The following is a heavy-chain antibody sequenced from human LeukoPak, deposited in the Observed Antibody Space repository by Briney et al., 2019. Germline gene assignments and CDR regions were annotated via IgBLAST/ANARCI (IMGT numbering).Heavy chain of an antibody. V-gene: IGHV3-30*03. CDR1: GFTFSSYG. CDR3: ARDITMVRGAPGY. CDR2: ISYDGSNK. D-gene: IGHD3-10*01. J-gene: IGHJ4*02. Sequence: PGGSLRLSCAASGFTFSSYGMHWVRQAPGKGLEWVAVISYDGSNKYYADSVKGRFTISRDNSKNTLYLQMNSLRAEDTAVYYCARDITMVRGAPGYWGQGTLVTVSS.